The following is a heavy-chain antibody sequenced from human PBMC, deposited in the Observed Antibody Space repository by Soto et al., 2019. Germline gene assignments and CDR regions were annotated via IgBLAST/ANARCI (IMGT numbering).Heavy chain of an antibody. CDR1: GYTFTSYG. CDR2: IIPIFGTA. D-gene: IGHD7-27*01. CDR3: ARDPSLGIGAFDI. J-gene: IGHJ3*02. Sequence: QVHLVQSGAEVKKPGASVKVSCKASGYTFTSYGISWVRQAPGQGLEWMGGIIPIFGTANYAQKFQGRVTITADESTSTAYMELSSLRSEDTAVYYCARDPSLGIGAFDIWGQGTMVTVSS. V-gene: IGHV1-69*13.